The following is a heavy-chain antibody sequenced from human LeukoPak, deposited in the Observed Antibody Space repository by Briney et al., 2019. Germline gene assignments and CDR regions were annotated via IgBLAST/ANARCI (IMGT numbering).Heavy chain of an antibody. CDR3: ARVASSGWYYSRNKYYFDY. CDR1: GFTFSSYG. J-gene: IGHJ4*02. Sequence: QPGGSLRLSCAASGFTFSSYGMHWVRQAPGKGLEWVAFIRYDGSNKYYADSVKGRFTISRDNSKNTLYLQMDSLRAEDTAVYYCARVASSGWYYSRNKYYFDYWGQGTLVTVSS. D-gene: IGHD6-19*01. V-gene: IGHV3-30*02. CDR2: IRYDGSNK.